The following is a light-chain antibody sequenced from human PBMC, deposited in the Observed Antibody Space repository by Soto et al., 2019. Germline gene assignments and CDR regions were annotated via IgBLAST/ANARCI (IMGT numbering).Light chain of an antibody. CDR3: SSFAGSNNYV. J-gene: IGLJ1*01. Sequence: QSALTQPPSASGSPGQSVTISCTGTSSDVGGYNYVSWYQQHPGKVPKLLIYEVFKRPSGVPDRFSASKSGNTASLTVSGLQAEDEADYYCSSFAGSNNYVFGSGTKVTVL. V-gene: IGLV2-8*01. CDR1: SSDVGGYNY. CDR2: EVF.